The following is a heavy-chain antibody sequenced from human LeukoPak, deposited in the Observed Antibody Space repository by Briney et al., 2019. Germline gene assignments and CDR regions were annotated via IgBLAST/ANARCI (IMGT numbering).Heavy chain of an antibody. J-gene: IGHJ4*02. Sequence: PGGSLRLSCAASGFTFSNYWMHRVRQAPGKGLMWVSRINSDGSSTTYADSVKGRFTISRDNAKNTLYLQMNSLRAEDTAVYYCARDRDGYNSFDYWGQGTLVTVSS. CDR1: GFTFSNYW. CDR2: INSDGSST. CDR3: ARDRDGYNSFDY. V-gene: IGHV3-74*01. D-gene: IGHD5-24*01.